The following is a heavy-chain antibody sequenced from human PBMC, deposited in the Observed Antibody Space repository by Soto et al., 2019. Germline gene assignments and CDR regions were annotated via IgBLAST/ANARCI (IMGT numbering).Heavy chain of an antibody. CDR2: ISAYNGNT. CDR3: ARDARGDEAPMDY. CDR1: GYTFTSYG. V-gene: IGHV1-18*01. Sequence: GASVKVSCKASGYTFTSYGISWVRQAPGQGLEWMGRISAYNGNTNYAQKLQGRVTMTTDTSTSTAYVELRSLRSDDTAVYYCARDARGDEAPMDYWGQGTLVTVSS. D-gene: IGHD3-10*01. J-gene: IGHJ4*02.